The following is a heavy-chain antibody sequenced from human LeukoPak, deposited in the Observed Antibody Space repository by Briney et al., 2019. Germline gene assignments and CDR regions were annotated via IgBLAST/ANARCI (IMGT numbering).Heavy chain of an antibody. CDR1: GFTFINFG. CDR3: ARGEDGRSLDY. D-gene: IGHD5-24*01. J-gene: IGHJ4*02. V-gene: IGHV3-33*01. CDR2: VWYDGNNK. Sequence: GGSLRLSCAASGFTFINFGMHWVRQAPGKGPEWVAIVWYDGNNKYYADSVKGRFTISRDNSENTLFLQMNSLRVEDSALYYCARGEDGRSLDYWGQGTRVTVSS.